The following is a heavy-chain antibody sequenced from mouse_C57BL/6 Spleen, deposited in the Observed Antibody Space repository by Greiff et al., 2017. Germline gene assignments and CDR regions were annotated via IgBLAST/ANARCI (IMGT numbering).Heavy chain of an antibody. CDR2: IYPGDGDT. J-gene: IGHJ3*01. CDR1: GYAFSSYW. V-gene: IGHV1-80*01. D-gene: IGHD1-1*01. Sequence: VQLQQSGAELVKPGASVKISCKASGYAFSSYWMNWVKQRPGKGLEWIGQIYPGDGDTNYNGKFKGKATLTADKSSSTAYMQRSSLTSVDSAVYFCATHYESRWGWFAYWGQGTLVTVSA. CDR3: ATHYESRWGWFAY.